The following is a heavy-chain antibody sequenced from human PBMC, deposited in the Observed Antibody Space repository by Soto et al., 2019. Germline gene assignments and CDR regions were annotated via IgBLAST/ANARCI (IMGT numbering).Heavy chain of an antibody. J-gene: IGHJ6*02. CDR1: GFTFSSYS. D-gene: IGHD3-10*01. V-gene: IGHV3-21*01. CDR3: ARDSTPILITMVRGVRYGTDV. Sequence: PGGSLRLSCAASGFTFSSYSMNWVRQAPGKGLEWVSSISSSSSYIYYADSVKGRFTISRDNAKNSLYLQMNSLRAEDTAVYYCARDSTPILITMVRGVRYGTDVWGQGATVTV. CDR2: ISSSSSYI.